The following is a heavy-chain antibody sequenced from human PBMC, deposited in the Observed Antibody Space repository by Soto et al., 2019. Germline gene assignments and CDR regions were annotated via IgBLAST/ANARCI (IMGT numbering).Heavy chain of an antibody. CDR2: INPNSGGT. D-gene: IGHD5-12*01. J-gene: IGHJ3*02. Sequence: ASVKVSCKASGYTFTNYYMHWVRQAPGQGLEWMGWINPNSGGTNYAQKFQGWVTMTRDTSISTAYMELSRLRSDDTAVYYCARSYRVVATISTHHDAFDIWGQGTMVTVSS. CDR3: ARSYRVVATISTHHDAFDI. V-gene: IGHV1-2*04. CDR1: GYTFTNYY.